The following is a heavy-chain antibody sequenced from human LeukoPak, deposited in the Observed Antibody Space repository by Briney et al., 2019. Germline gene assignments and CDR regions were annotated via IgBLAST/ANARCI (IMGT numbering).Heavy chain of an antibody. CDR2: ISGSGGST. V-gene: IGHV3-23*01. CDR3: AKVYSSGWYQAFDY. J-gene: IGHJ4*02. Sequence: GGSLRLSGAASGFTFSSYAMSWVRQAPGTGLEWVSAISGSGGSTYYADSVKGRFTISRDNSKNTLYLQMNSLRAEDTAVYYCAKVYSSGWYQAFDYWGQGTLVTVSS. CDR1: GFTFSSYA. D-gene: IGHD6-19*01.